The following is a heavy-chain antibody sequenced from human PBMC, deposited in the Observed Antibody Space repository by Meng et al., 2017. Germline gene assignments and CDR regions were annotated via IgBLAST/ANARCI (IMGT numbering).Heavy chain of an antibody. J-gene: IGHJ4*02. Sequence: VQLGEAGAEVKKPGSSVKVSCKASGGTFSSYAISWVRQAPGQGLEWMGGIIPIFGTANYAQKFQGRVTITADESTSTAYMELSSLRSEDTAVYYCARGGTYYYGSGSYYLNRYYFDYWGQGTLVTVSS. CDR3: ARGGTYYYGSGSYYLNRYYFDY. D-gene: IGHD3-10*01. CDR1: GGTFSSYA. V-gene: IGHV1-69*01. CDR2: IIPIFGTA.